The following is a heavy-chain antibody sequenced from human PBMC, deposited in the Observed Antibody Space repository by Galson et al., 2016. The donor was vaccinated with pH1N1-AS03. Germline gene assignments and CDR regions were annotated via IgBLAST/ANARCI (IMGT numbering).Heavy chain of an antibody. CDR1: GGSFSGYY. D-gene: IGHD1-20*01. CDR2: ISHSGST. CDR3: ARGVDNFNVFVFEM. Sequence: SETLSHTCAVSGGSFSGYYWSWVRQPPGRGLEWIGEISHSGSTKYNPSLKSRVAISIHTSKNQFSLTVTSVTAADTAIYYCARGVDNFNVFVFEMWGRGTMVTVSS. V-gene: IGHV4-34*01. J-gene: IGHJ3*02.